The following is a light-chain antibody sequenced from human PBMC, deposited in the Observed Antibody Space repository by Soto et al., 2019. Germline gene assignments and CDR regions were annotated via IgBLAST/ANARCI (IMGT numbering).Light chain of an antibody. CDR3: ASWEDSLNGWV. V-gene: IGLV1-44*01. CDR2: SDD. Sequence: QSVLTQPPSASGTPGQRVTISCSGSSSNVGSNTVSWYQQLPGTAPNVLIYSDDQRPSGVPDRFSGSRSGSSASLAISGLQSGDEADYYCASWEDSLNGWVIGGGTKVTVL. CDR1: SSNVGSNT. J-gene: IGLJ3*02.